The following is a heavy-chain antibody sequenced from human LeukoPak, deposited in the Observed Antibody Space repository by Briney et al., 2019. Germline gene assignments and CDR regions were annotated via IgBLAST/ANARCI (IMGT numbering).Heavy chain of an antibody. CDR3: ARHSQPDTAMVEPWYYFDY. Sequence: SETLSLTCTVSGGSISSYYWSWIRQPPGKGLEWIGYIYYSGSTNYNPSLKSRVTISVDTSKNQFSLKLRSVTAADTAVYYCARHSQPDTAMVEPWYYFDYWGQGTLVTVSS. V-gene: IGHV4-59*08. D-gene: IGHD5-18*01. CDR1: GGSISSYY. CDR2: IYYSGST. J-gene: IGHJ4*02.